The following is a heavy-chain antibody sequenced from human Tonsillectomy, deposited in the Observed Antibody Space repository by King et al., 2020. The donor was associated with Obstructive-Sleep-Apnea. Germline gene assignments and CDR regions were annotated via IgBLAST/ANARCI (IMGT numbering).Heavy chain of an antibody. CDR3: ARYVLYDWLVPYSYFGMDV. CDR1: GGSISSYS. Sequence: QLQESGPGLVKPSETLSLTCTVSGGSISSYSWAWIRQPAGDGLEWIGRIFTSGSTNCNPSLKSRVTMSVDTSKNQFTLKLRSVTAADTAVYYCARYVLYDWLVPYSYFGMDVWGQGTTATAPS. J-gene: IGHJ6*02. CDR2: IFTSGST. V-gene: IGHV4-4*07. D-gene: IGHD3-9*01.